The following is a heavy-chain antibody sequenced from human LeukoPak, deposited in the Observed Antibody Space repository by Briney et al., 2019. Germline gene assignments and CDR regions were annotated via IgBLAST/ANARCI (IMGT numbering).Heavy chain of an antibody. J-gene: IGHJ4*02. CDR2: IYYSGST. D-gene: IGHD3-10*01. CDR1: GGSISSSSYY. CDR3: ARGGWFGEFYSPGPPDY. V-gene: IGHV4-39*07. Sequence: SETLSLTCTVSGGSISSSSYYWGWIRQPPGTGLEWIGSIYYSGSTYYNPSLKSRVTISVDTSKNQFSLKLSSVTAADTAVYYCARGGWFGEFYSPGPPDYWGQGTLVTVSS.